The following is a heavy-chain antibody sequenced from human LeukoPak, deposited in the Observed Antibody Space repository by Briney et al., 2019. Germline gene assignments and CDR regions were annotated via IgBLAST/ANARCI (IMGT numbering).Heavy chain of an antibody. CDR2: ISAYNGNT. D-gene: IGHD5-18*01. CDR1: GYTFTGYY. J-gene: IGHJ6*03. CDR3: ARAYRGYSTKDYYYYMDV. V-gene: IGHV1-18*04. Sequence: ASVKVSCKASGYTFTGYYTHWVRQAPGQGLEWMGWISAYNGNTNYAQKLQGRVTMTTDTSTSTAYMELRSLRSDDTAVYYCARAYRGYSTKDYYYYMDVWGKGTTVTISS.